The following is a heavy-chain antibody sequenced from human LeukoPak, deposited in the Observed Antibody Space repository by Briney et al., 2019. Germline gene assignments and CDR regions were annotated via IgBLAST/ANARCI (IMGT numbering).Heavy chain of an antibody. CDR1: GGTFSSYA. Sequence: ASVKVSCKACGGTFSSYAISWVRQAPGQGLEWMGRIIPILGIANYAQKFQGRVTITADKSTSTAYMELSSLRSEDTAVYYCATEYSSGWYNYWGQGTLVTVSS. V-gene: IGHV1-69*04. D-gene: IGHD6-19*01. CDR3: ATEYSSGWYNY. CDR2: IIPILGIA. J-gene: IGHJ4*02.